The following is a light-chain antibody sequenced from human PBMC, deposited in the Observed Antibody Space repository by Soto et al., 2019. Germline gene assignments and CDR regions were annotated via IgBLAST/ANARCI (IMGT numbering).Light chain of an antibody. V-gene: IGKV3-20*01. Sequence: EIVLTQSPGAVSLSPGERATLSCGASQSVSSSYLAWYQQKPGQAPRLLIYVASTRSTGIPDRFSGSGSGTKFTLTIRRLETEDFAVYYFQQYGSSPLMVDQGNKVDIK. CDR2: VAS. CDR1: QSVSSSY. CDR3: QQYGSSPLM. J-gene: IGKJ1*01.